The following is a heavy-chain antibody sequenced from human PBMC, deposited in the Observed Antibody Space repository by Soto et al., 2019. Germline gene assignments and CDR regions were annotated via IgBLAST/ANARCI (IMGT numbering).Heavy chain of an antibody. J-gene: IGHJ5*02. D-gene: IGHD5-12*01. CDR3: AKMYRGYSGYIQS. CDR2: ISAGGVST. Sequence: GSLRLSCATSGFTFTNYAMTWVRQGPGKGLEWVSSISAGGVSTYFADSVKGRFTISRDNSKNTLFLHMNSLRAEDTAVYYCAKMYRGYSGYIQSWGQGTLVTVSS. V-gene: IGHV3-23*01. CDR1: GFTFTNYA.